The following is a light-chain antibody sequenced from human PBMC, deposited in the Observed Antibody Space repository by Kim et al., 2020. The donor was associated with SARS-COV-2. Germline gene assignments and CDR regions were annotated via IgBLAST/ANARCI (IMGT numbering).Light chain of an antibody. J-gene: IGLJ2*01. CDR3: LAWDSSTVV. V-gene: IGLV3-1*01. CDR1: KWEYKY. Sequence: VPAVQTSRISYAGDKWEYKYCCWYQQKPGQTRVLVIYQDSKRPSLIPERFSDSNSGNTATLTISQTQAMDEADYCCLAWDSSTVVFGGGTQLTVL. CDR2: QDS.